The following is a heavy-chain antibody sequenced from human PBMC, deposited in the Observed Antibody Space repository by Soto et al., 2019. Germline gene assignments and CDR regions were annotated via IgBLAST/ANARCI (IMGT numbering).Heavy chain of an antibody. D-gene: IGHD6-13*01. CDR2: VNHSGST. V-gene: IGHV4-34*01. CDR1: GGSISSYY. CDR3: ARAAAGTNLPFDY. Sequence: SETLSLTCTVSGGSISSYYWSWIRQPPGKGLEWIGEVNHSGSTNYNPSLKSRVTISVDTSENQFSLKLSSVTAADTAVYYCARAAAGTNLPFDYWGQGTLVTVSS. J-gene: IGHJ4*02.